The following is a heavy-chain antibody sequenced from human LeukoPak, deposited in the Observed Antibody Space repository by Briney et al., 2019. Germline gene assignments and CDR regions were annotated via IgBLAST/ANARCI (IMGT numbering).Heavy chain of an antibody. CDR2: IRYDGSNK. D-gene: IGHD3-3*01. J-gene: IGHJ5*02. CDR3: AKDIVLEASYDFWS. V-gene: IGHV3-30*02. CDR1: GFTFSSYG. Sequence: GGSLRLSCAASGFTFSSYGMHWVRQAPGKGLEWVAFIRYDGSNKYYADSVKGRFTISRDNSKNTLYLQMNSLRAEDTAVYYCAKDIVLEASYDFWSWGQGTLVTVSS.